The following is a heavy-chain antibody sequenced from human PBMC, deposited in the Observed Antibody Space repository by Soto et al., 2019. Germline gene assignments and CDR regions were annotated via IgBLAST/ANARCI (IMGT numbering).Heavy chain of an antibody. CDR2: IYYSGST. J-gene: IGHJ3*02. V-gene: IGHV4-30-4*01. D-gene: IGHD6-19*01. CDR1: GGSISSGDYY. Sequence: QVQLQESGPGLVKPSQTLSLTCSVSGGSISSGDYYWSWIRQPPGNGLEWIGYIYYSGSTYYNPSLKSRVTISVDTSKNQFSLKLSSVTAADTAVYYWAHYSSGRAFDIWGQGTMVTVSS. CDR3: AHYSSGRAFDI.